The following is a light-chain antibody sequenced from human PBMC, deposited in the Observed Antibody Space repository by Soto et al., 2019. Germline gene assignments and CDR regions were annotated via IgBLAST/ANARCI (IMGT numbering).Light chain of an antibody. CDR2: NNN. CDR1: NSNIGRNT. Sequence: QPVLTQPPSASGTPGQRVTISCSGSNSNIGRNTVNWYQQVPGTAPKVLIYNNNQRPSGVPDRFSGSKSGTAASLAISGLRSEDEADYYRAVWDDSRHGVFGGGTKLTVL. CDR3: AVWDDSRHGV. J-gene: IGLJ3*02. V-gene: IGLV1-44*01.